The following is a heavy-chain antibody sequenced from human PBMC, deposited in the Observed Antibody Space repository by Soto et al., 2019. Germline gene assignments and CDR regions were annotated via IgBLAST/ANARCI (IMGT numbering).Heavy chain of an antibody. CDR2: ISWDGGST. J-gene: IGHJ4*02. V-gene: IGHV3-43*01. D-gene: IGHD2-2*01. CDR3: VRTSSY. Sequence: WSLRLSCAASGFTFDDYTMHWVRQAPGKGLEWVSLISWDGGSTYYADSVKGRFTISRDSSKNSLYLQMNSLRTEDTALYYCVRTSSYWGQGSRVTVSS. CDR1: GFTFDDYT.